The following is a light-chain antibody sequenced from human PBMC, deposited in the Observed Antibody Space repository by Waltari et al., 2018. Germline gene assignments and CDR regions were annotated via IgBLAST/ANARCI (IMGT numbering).Light chain of an antibody. J-gene: IGLJ2*01. V-gene: IGLV2-11*01. CDR2: DVS. CDR1: RSDVGDYNS. Sequence: QSALTQPRSVSGSPGQSVPISCTGTRSDVGDYNSFSWYQHPPGKAPKLFLFDVSRRPSGVPDRFSGSKSGNTASLTISGLQAEDEADYYCCSYAASDTVGVFGGGTKLTVL. CDR3: CSYAASDTVGV.